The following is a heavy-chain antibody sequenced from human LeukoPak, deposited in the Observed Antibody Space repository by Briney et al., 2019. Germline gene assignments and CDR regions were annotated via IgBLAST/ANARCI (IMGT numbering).Heavy chain of an antibody. D-gene: IGHD3-10*01. CDR3: ARDPITMVRGVIITHKYFDY. CDR2: ISSSSSYI. CDR1: GFTLSSYR. Sequence: GGSLRLSCAASGFTLSSYRMTWVRQAPGKGVEWGSYISSSSSYIYYADSEKGRFTISRDTAKNSLYLQMNSLRAEDTAVYYCARDPITMVRGVIITHKYFDYWGQGTLVTVSS. V-gene: IGHV3-21*05. J-gene: IGHJ4*02.